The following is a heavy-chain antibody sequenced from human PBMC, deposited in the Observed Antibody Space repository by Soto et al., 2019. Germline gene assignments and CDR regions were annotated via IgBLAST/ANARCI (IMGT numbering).Heavy chain of an antibody. CDR2: INPNSGGT. J-gene: IGHJ4*02. Sequence: ASVKVSCKASGYTFTGYYMHWVRQAPGQGLEWMGWINPNSGGTNYAQKFQGWVTMTRDTSISTAYMELSRLRSDDTAVYYCARLKAWEGEQAGTAFDYWGQGTLVTVSS. CDR3: ARLKAWEGEQAGTAFDY. V-gene: IGHV1-2*04. CDR1: GYTFTGYY. D-gene: IGHD6-13*01.